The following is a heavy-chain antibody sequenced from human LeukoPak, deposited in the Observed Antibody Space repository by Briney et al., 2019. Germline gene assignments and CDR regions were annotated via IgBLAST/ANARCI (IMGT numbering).Heavy chain of an antibody. Sequence: GGSLRLSCAASGFTVSSTYMSWVRQAPGKGLEWVSVIYSGGSAYYADSVKGRFTISRDNSKNTLNHQMNSLRVEDTAVYYCARVGAVGGVFRAFDIWGQGTMVTVSS. CDR2: IYSGGSA. D-gene: IGHD3-16*01. V-gene: IGHV3-66*01. J-gene: IGHJ3*02. CDR1: GFTVSSTY. CDR3: ARVGAVGGVFRAFDI.